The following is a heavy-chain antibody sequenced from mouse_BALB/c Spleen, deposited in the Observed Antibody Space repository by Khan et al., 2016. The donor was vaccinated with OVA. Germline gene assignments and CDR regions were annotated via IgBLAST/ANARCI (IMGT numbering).Heavy chain of an antibody. CDR1: GFAFSSYD. V-gene: IGHV5-12-1*01. Sequence: EVELVESGGGLVKPGGSLKLSCAASGFAFSSYDMSWVRQTPEKRLEWVAYISSGGGSTYYPDTVKGRFTISRDNAKKTLYLQMSRLKSEDTAMYYCARHGGYYPYWYFDVWGAGTTVTVSS. CDR3: ARHGGYYPYWYFDV. D-gene: IGHD2-3*01. J-gene: IGHJ1*01. CDR2: ISSGGGST.